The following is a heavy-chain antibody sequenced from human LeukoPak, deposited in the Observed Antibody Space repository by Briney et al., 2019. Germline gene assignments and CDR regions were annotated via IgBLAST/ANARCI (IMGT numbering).Heavy chain of an antibody. CDR1: GYTFTGYY. CDR2: INPNSGGT. D-gene: IGHD4-17*01. Sequence: ASVKVSCKASGYTFTGYYMHCVRQAPGQALEWMGWINPNSGGTNYAQKFQGRVTMTRDTSISTAYMELSRLRSDDTAVYYCARARQDYGDLIDYWGQGTLVTVSS. V-gene: IGHV1-2*02. CDR3: ARARQDYGDLIDY. J-gene: IGHJ4*02.